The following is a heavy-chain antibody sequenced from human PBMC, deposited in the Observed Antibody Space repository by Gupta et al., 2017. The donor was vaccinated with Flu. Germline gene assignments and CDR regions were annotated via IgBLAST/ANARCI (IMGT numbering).Heavy chain of an antibody. D-gene: IGHD3-22*01. Sequence: QVQLQESSPGLVKPSETLSLTCTVSGGSISSYYWSWIRQPPGKGLEWIGYIYYSGSTNYNPSLKSRVTISVDTSKNQFSLKLSSVTAADTAVYYCARDASYYDSSGYYTHNYYYGMDVWGQGTTVTVSS. V-gene: IGHV4-59*01. CDR2: IYYSGST. CDR3: ARDASYYDSSGYYTHNYYYGMDV. CDR1: GGSISSYY. J-gene: IGHJ6*02.